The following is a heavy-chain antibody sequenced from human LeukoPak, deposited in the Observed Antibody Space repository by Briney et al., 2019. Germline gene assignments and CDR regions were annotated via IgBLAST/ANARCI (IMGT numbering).Heavy chain of an antibody. V-gene: IGHV1-2*02. D-gene: IGHD3-22*01. CDR1: GYTFTGYY. CDR3: ARGPGHYYDSSGYYLNFDY. Sequence: GASVKVSCKASGYTFTGYYMHWVRQAPGQGLEWMGWINPNSGGTNYAQKFQGRVTMTRDTSISTAYMELSRLRSDDTAVYYCARGPGHYYDSSGYYLNFDYWGQGTLVTVSS. J-gene: IGHJ4*02. CDR2: INPNSGGT.